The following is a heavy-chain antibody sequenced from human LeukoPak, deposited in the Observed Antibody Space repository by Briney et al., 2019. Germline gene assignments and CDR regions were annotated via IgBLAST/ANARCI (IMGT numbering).Heavy chain of an antibody. CDR2: ISGSGRTT. V-gene: IGHV3-23*01. Sequence: PGGSLRLSCAASGFTFSNHAMSWVRQTPGKGLQWVSVISGSGRTTEYADSVKGRFTISRDNSKNTLSLQMNSLRAEDTAIYYCVKNVVVKRYIDYWGQGTLVTVSS. CDR1: GFTFSNHA. CDR3: VKNVVVKRYIDY. D-gene: IGHD2-15*01. J-gene: IGHJ4*02.